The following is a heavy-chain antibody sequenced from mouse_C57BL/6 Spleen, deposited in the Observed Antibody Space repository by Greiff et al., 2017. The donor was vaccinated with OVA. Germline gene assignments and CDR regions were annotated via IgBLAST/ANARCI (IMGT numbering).Heavy chain of an antibody. CDR1: GYTFTSYW. Sequence: QVQLQQPGAELVRPGSSVKLSCKASGYTFTSYWMDWVKQRPGQGLEWIGNIYPSDSETHYNQKFKDKATLTVDKSSSTAYMQLSSLTSEDSAVYYCARRFHYGSSFYFDYWGQGTTLTVSS. CDR3: ARRFHYGSSFYFDY. D-gene: IGHD1-1*01. J-gene: IGHJ2*01. CDR2: IYPSDSET. V-gene: IGHV1-61*01.